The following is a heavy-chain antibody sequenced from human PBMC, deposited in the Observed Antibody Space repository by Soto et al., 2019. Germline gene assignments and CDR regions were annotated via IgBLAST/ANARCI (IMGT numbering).Heavy chain of an antibody. J-gene: IGHJ3*02. D-gene: IGHD4-4*01. CDR2: IKSKTDGGTT. Sequence: GGSLRLSCAASGFTFSNAWMSWVRQAPGKGLEWVGRIKSKTDGGTTDYAAPVKGRFTISRDDSKNTLYLQMNSLKTEDTAVYYCTTPVAKRNTVTWAPNLFNDAFDIWGQGTMVTVSS. CDR3: TTPVAKRNTVTWAPNLFNDAFDI. V-gene: IGHV3-15*01. CDR1: GFTFSNAW.